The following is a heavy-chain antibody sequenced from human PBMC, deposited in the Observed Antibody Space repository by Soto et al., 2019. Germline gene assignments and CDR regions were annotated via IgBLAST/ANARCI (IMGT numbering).Heavy chain of an antibody. CDR3: AKDPGYTTEPYYVALFDS. CDR2: ISASGGRT. D-gene: IGHD2-8*02. CDR1: GVNCYIFS. V-gene: IGHV3-23*01. J-gene: IGHJ4*02. Sequence: GVNCYIFSMTWSSQNPGKGPEWVAAISASGGRTFYADSVKGRFSISRDNSKSTVHLQMNTLRAEDTAIYFCAKDPGYTTEPYYVALFDSSGPGTPVTVSS.